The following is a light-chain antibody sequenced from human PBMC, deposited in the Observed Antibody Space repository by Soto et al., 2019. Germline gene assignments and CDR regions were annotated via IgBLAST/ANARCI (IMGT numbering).Light chain of an antibody. J-gene: IGLJ1*01. Sequence: QSVLTQPPSASGTPARRATVSCSGSSSNIGGYTVNWYQQLPGTAPKLLIFSNGRRPSGVPDRFSGSKSCTSASLAISALQSVDEGEYDCAVWDDSLNGGDVVRTGTKVTVL. CDR2: SNG. CDR3: AVWDDSLNGGDV. V-gene: IGLV1-44*01. CDR1: SSNIGGYT.